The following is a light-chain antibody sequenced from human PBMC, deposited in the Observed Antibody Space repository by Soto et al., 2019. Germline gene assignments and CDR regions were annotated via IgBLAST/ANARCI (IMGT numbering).Light chain of an antibody. Sequence: QSVLTQPASVSGSPGQSITISCTGTSSDVGVYNYVSWYQQHPGKAPKLMIYEVSNRPSGVSHRFSGSKSGNTASLTISGLQAEDEADYYCTSYTSSSTLDVFGTGTKVTVL. J-gene: IGLJ1*01. CDR2: EVS. CDR1: SSDVGVYNY. CDR3: TSYTSSSTLDV. V-gene: IGLV2-14*01.